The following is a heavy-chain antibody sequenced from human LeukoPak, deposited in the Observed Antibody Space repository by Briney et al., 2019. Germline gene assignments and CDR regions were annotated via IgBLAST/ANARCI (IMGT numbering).Heavy chain of an antibody. Sequence: GGSLRLSCAASGFTFSSYGMHWVRQAPGKGLEWVAVIWYDGSNKYYADSVKGRFTISRDNSKNTLYLQMNSLRAEDTAVYYCARDLKGIAAAGTPDINYYYYYGMDVWGQGTTVTVSS. CDR3: ARDLKGIAAAGTPDINYYYYYGMDV. CDR1: GFTFSSYG. V-gene: IGHV3-33*01. D-gene: IGHD6-13*01. J-gene: IGHJ6*02. CDR2: IWYDGSNK.